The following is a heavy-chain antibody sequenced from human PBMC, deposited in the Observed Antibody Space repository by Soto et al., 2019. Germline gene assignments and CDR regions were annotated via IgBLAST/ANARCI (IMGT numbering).Heavy chain of an antibody. Sequence: GGSLRLSCAASGFTFSSYAMSWVRQAPGKGLEWVSAISGSGGSTYYADSVKGRFTISRDNSKNTLYLQMNSLRAEDTAVYYCAKVGTYYYDSSGYYPWEHFQHWGQGTLVTVSS. D-gene: IGHD3-22*01. CDR1: GFTFSSYA. J-gene: IGHJ1*01. V-gene: IGHV3-23*01. CDR3: AKVGTYYYDSSGYYPWEHFQH. CDR2: ISGSGGST.